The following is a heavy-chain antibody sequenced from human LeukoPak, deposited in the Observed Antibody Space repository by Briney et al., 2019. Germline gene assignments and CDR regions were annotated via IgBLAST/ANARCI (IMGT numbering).Heavy chain of an antibody. CDR2: IIPIFGTA. D-gene: IGHD5-24*01. CDR1: GGTFSSYA. Sequence: ASVKVSCKASGGTFSSYAISWVRQAPGQGLEWMGGIIPIFGTANYAQKFQGRVTITADESTSTAYIELSSLRSEDTAVYYGAREAWLQSYFDYWGQGTLVTVSS. J-gene: IGHJ4*02. CDR3: AREAWLQSYFDY. V-gene: IGHV1-69*13.